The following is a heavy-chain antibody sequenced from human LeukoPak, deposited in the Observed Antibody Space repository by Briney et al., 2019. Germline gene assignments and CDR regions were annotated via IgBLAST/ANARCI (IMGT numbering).Heavy chain of an antibody. CDR1: GFTFSVYW. D-gene: IGHD3-10*01. Sequence: GGSLRLSCLGSGFTFSVYWMTWVRQAPGKGLEWVANINQDGSEKEYVESVKGRFIISRDNAKNSLCLQMNSQRGEDTAVYYCVRGRGWLDSWGQGTLVTVSS. CDR2: INQDGSEK. J-gene: IGHJ5*01. CDR3: VRGRGWLDS. V-gene: IGHV3-7*03.